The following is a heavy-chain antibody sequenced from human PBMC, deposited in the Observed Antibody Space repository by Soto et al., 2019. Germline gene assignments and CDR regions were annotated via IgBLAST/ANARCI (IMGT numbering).Heavy chain of an antibody. CDR3: ERDSSKQWLVFVAEVGLGL. J-gene: IGHJ6*04. V-gene: IGHV1-3*01. Sequence: QFHLLQSGAEVKKPGASVKVSCKASGFKFYSYVFHWVRQTPGQSLEWMGWINEGNANIKYSQKFQYRVIFNRDMSATTAYMELSSLPSADSAVYYCERDSSKQWLVFVAEVGLGLCGKATAVIVSS. D-gene: IGHD6-19*01. CDR1: GFKFYSYV. CDR2: INEGNANI.